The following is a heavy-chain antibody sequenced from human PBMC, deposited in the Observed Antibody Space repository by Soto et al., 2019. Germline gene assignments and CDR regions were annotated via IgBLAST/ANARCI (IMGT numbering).Heavy chain of an antibody. Sequence: PSKTLSLTCTVSGGSISSYYWSWIRQPPGKGLEWIGYIYYSGSTNYNPSLKSRVTISVDTSKNQFSLKLSSVTAADTAVYYCARHTYYYGSGSYWPYFDYWGQGTLVTVSS. V-gene: IGHV4-59*08. CDR3: ARHTYYYGSGSYWPYFDY. CDR2: IYYSGST. CDR1: GGSISSYY. D-gene: IGHD3-10*01. J-gene: IGHJ4*02.